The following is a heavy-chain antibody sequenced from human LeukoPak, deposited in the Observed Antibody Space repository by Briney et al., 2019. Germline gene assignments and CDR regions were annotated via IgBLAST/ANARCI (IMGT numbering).Heavy chain of an antibody. CDR2: IYYSGST. CDR1: GGSISSSSYY. CDR3: AGPSYSGSYYDVY. V-gene: IGHV4-39*01. J-gene: IGHJ4*02. D-gene: IGHD1-26*01. Sequence: SETLSLTCTVSGGSISSSSYYWGWIRQPPGKGLEWIGSIYYSGSTYYNPSLNSRVTISVDTPKNQFSLKLSSVTAADTAVYYCAGPSYSGSYYDVYWGQGTLVTVSS.